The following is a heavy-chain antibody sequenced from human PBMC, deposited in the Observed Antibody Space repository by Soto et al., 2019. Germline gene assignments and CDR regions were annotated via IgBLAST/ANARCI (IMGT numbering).Heavy chain of an antibody. J-gene: IGHJ4*02. D-gene: IGHD2-21*02. V-gene: IGHV3-15*05. Sequence: PGGSLRLSCAASGFTFSNAWMTWVRQAPGKGLEWVGRIKNKADGVTTDYAAPVKGRFSISRDDSKNTVYLQMNSLKTEDTAVYYCTTTHTVTAEGSPFDYWGRGTLVTVSS. CDR1: GFTFSNAW. CDR2: IKNKADGVTT. CDR3: TTTHTVTAEGSPFDY.